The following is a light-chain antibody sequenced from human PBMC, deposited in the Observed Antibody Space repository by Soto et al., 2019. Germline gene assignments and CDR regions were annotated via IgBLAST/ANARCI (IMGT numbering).Light chain of an antibody. CDR2: AS. CDR3: QQVYRYPLT. J-gene: IGKJ4*01. V-gene: IGKV1-9*01. Sequence: IQLTQSPSSLSASVGDRVTITCRASQGISSYLAWYQQKPGKVPNLLTHASTLQSGVPSRFSGSGSGTEFTLTISSLQPEDFATYYCQQVYRYPLTFGGGTKVEIK. CDR1: QGISSY.